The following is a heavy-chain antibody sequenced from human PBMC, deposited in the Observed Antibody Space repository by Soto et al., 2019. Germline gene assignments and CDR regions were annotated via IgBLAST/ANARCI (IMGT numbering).Heavy chain of an antibody. CDR1: GGTFSSYT. Sequence: QVQLVQSGAEVKKPGSSVKVSCKASGGTFSSYTISWVRQAPGQGLEWMGRIIPILGIANYAQKFQGRVTITADKSTSTAYMELSSLRSEDTAVYYCARDPMYDDCSSTSCVTHWGQGTLVTVSS. V-gene: IGHV1-69*08. D-gene: IGHD2-2*01. CDR3: ARDPMYDDCSSTSCVTH. CDR2: IIPILGIA. J-gene: IGHJ4*02.